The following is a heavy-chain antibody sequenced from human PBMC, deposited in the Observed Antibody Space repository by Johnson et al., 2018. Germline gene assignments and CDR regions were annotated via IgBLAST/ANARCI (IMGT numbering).Heavy chain of an antibody. Sequence: QVQLVESGGGLVKPGGSLRLSCAASGFTFSSYGMHWVRQAPGKGLEWVAVIWYDGSNKYYADSVKGRFTISRDNSKNTLYLQMNSLRAEDTAVYYCAKDKDSQGIVSRMYFQHWGQGTLVTVSS. D-gene: IGHD3-16*02. CDR1: GFTFSSYG. V-gene: IGHV3-30*02. CDR3: AKDKDSQGIVSRMYFQH. CDR2: IWYDGSNK. J-gene: IGHJ1*01.